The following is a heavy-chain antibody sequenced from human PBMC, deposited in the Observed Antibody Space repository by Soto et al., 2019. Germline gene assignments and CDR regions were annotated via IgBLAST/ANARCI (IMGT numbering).Heavy chain of an antibody. CDR2: IIPIFGTE. D-gene: IGHD3-22*01. CDR1: GGNFSSYA. V-gene: IGHV1-69*01. CDR3: ARKTYDSRGYHHYDYYGMDF. Sequence: QVQLVQSGAEVKKPGSSVKVSCKASGGNFSSYAISWVRQAHGQGLEWMGGIIPIFGTENYAQKFQGRVTITADESKSTGSMGLSSLRSEDTSVYYCARKTYDSRGYHHYDYYGMDFWGQGTTVTF. J-gene: IGHJ6*02.